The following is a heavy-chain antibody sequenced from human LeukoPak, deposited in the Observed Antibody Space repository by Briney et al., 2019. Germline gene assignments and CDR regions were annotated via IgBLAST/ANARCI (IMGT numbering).Heavy chain of an antibody. J-gene: IGHJ5*02. CDR1: GGTFSSYA. D-gene: IGHD4-17*01. CDR2: IIPIFGTA. Sequence: SVKVSCKASGGTFSSYAISWVRQAPGQGLEWMGGIIPIFGTANYAQKFQGRVTITADESTSTAYMELSSLRSEDAAVYYCARGDYGDYDWFDPWGQGTLVTVSS. V-gene: IGHV1-69*13. CDR3: ARGDYGDYDWFDP.